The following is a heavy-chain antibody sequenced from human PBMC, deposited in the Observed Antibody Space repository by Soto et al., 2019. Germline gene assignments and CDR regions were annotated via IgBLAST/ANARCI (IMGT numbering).Heavy chain of an antibody. J-gene: IGHJ4*02. D-gene: IGHD6-13*01. CDR1: GGSISSSSYY. Sequence: SETLSLTCTVSGGSISSSSYYWGWIRQPPGKGLEWIGSIYYSGSTYYNPSLKRRVTISVDTSKNQFSLKLSSVTAADTAVYYCARRGSSSWYGYWGQGTLVTVSS. V-gene: IGHV4-39*01. CDR3: ARRGSSSWYGY. CDR2: IYYSGST.